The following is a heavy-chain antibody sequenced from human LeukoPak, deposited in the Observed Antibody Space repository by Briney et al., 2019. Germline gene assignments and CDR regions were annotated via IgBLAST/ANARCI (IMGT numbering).Heavy chain of an antibody. D-gene: IGHD3-9*01. J-gene: IGHJ4*02. CDR1: GFTFSSYG. V-gene: IGHV3-30*18. CDR2: ISYDGSNK. CDR3: PKAHNNNIWTGHDY. Sequence: GGSLRLSCAASGFTFSSYGMHWVRQAPGKGLEWVAVISYDGSNKYYADSVKGRFTISRDNSKNTLYLQMNSLRAEDTAVYYWPKAHNNNIWTGHDYWAKGPLVTVSS.